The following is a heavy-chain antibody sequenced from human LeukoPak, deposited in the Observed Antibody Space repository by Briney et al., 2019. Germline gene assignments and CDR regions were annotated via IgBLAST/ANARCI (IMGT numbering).Heavy chain of an antibody. D-gene: IGHD1-26*01. CDR1: GFTFSSYA. CDR2: ISSNGGSA. J-gene: IGHJ4*01. Sequence: GGSLRLSCSASGFTFSSYAMHWVRQAPGKGLEYVSPISSNGGSAYHADSVKGRFTISRDNSKNTLYLQMGSLRAEDTAVYFCVKARARSGSYWGGFDYWGHGTLVTVSS. V-gene: IGHV3-64D*09. CDR3: VKARARSGSYWGGFDY.